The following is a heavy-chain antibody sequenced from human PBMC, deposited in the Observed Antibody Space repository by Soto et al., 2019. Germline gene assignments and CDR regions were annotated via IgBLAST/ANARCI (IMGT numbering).Heavy chain of an antibody. CDR3: ARVPVAVAATEDYYGLDV. Sequence: SETLSLTCSVSGVSITSYYWSWIRQSAGGGLEWMGRINTDGLSTYSSSFKSRLTMSLDTSKNQVSLRLISVTAADTAVYFCARVPVAVAATEDYYGLDVWGQGTTVTVSS. V-gene: IGHV4-4*07. D-gene: IGHD2-15*01. CDR2: INTDGLS. J-gene: IGHJ6*02. CDR1: GVSITSYY.